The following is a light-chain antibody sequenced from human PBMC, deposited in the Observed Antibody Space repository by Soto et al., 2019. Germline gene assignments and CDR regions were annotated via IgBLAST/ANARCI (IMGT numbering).Light chain of an antibody. Sequence: DVQMTQSPSSLSASVGDRVTITCRASQGIRNDLGWYQQKPGKAPKRLIYAASSLQSGVPSRFRASGSGTEFTLTISSLQPEDFATYYCLQYNSDRYPQTFGQGTKVEIQ. CDR1: QGIRND. CDR2: AAS. CDR3: LQYNSDRYPQT. J-gene: IGKJ1*01. V-gene: IGKV1-17*01.